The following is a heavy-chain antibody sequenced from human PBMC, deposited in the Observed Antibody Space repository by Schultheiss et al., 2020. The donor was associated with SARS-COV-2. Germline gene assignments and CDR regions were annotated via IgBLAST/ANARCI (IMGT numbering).Heavy chain of an antibody. CDR3: ARRAVAGAGTRYFTY. D-gene: IGHD6-13*01. Sequence: GESLKISCAASGFPFSTYTMSWVRQAPGKGLEWVSTISASGVYYPDAVKGRFTISRDNSKNALYLQMSSLRAEDTAIYYCARRAVAGAGTRYFTYWGQGTLVTVSS. CDR2: ISASGV. J-gene: IGHJ4*02. V-gene: IGHV3-23*01. CDR1: GFPFSTYT.